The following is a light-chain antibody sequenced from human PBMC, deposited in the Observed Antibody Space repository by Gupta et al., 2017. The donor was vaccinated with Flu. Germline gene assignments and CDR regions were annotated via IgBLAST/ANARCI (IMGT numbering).Light chain of an antibody. CDR2: GAS. CDR1: QSISSSY. J-gene: IGKJ1*01. V-gene: IGKV3-20*01. CDR3: QKYGRSPPET. Sequence: VFTQSPGTLSLYPGVRATSSCRGSQSISSSYLSGYQQKPGQAPRLLIYGASSRGTGRPDKVCGGGSWTNFSLTISRLEPEEFAVYYCQKYGRSPPETFGQGTKVEIK.